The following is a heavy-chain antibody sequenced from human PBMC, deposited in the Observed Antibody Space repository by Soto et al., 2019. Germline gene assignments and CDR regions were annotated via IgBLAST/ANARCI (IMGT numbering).Heavy chain of an antibody. D-gene: IGHD1-7*01. J-gene: IGHJ4*02. CDR2: ISHTGNT. Sequence: SETQSLTWAVSGGSSSGHSWWRWVRQPPGKGLEFIGEISHTGNTDYNPSLKSRITISLAKSRNEFTLKMSSVTAADTAVYYCASKTRTGPGQYWRQRTLVTVAS. CDR3: ASKTRTGPGQY. CDR1: GGSSSGHSW. V-gene: IGHV4-4*02.